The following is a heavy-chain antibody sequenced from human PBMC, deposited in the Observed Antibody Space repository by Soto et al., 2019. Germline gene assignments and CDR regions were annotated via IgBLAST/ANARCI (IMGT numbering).Heavy chain of an antibody. CDR2: ISYDGSNK. Sequence: SGGSLRLSCAASGFTFSSYAMHWVRQAPGKGLEWVAVISYDGSNKYYADSVKGRFTISRDNSKSTLYLQMNSLRAEDTAVYYCARDRNYYDSSGYFDYWGQGTLVTVSS. D-gene: IGHD3-22*01. CDR1: GFTFSSYA. V-gene: IGHV3-30-3*01. CDR3: ARDRNYYDSSGYFDY. J-gene: IGHJ4*02.